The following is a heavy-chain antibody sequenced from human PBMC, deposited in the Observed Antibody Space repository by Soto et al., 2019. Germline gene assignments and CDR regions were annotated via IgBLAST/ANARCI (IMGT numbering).Heavy chain of an antibody. Sequence: QVQLVQSGAEVKKPGDSVKVSCKASGYTFTSYDINWVRQATGQGLEWMGWMNPNSGNTGYAQKFQGRVTMTRNTSISTAYMELSSLKSDDTAVYYCARELSRSWRFDYWGQGTLVTVSS. CDR1: GYTFTSYD. CDR3: ARELSRSWRFDY. J-gene: IGHJ4*02. D-gene: IGHD6-13*01. V-gene: IGHV1-8*01. CDR2: MNPNSGNT.